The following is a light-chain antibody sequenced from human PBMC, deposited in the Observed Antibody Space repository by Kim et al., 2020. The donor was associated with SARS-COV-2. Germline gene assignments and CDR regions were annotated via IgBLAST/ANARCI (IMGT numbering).Light chain of an antibody. CDR3: QSYDSSLVV. Sequence: GQRVTIPCTGSSSNIGAGYDVHWYQQLPGTAPKLPIYGNSNRPSGVPDRFSGSKSGTSASLAITGLQAEDEADYYCQSYDSSLVVFGGGTQLTVL. CDR2: GNS. J-gene: IGLJ2*01. V-gene: IGLV1-40*01. CDR1: SSNIGAGYD.